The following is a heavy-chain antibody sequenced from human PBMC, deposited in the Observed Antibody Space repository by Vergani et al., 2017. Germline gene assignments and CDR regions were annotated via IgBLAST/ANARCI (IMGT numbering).Heavy chain of an antibody. J-gene: IGHJ3*02. V-gene: IGHV1-69*01. CDR2: LIPIFGTE. D-gene: IGHD1-26*01. CDR1: GGTFSSYA. Sequence: QVQLVQSGAEVKKPGSSVKVSCKASGGTFSSYAISSVRQAPGQGLEWMGGLIPIFGTENDAQKFQGRVTITADESTRTAYMELSSLRSEDTAVYYCARDDSGERAFDIWGQGTMVTVSS. CDR3: ARDDSGERAFDI.